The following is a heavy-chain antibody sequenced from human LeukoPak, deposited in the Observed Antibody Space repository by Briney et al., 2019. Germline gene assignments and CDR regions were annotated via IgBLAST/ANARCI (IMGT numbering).Heavy chain of an antibody. D-gene: IGHD1-26*01. Sequence: PGGSLRLSCTVSGFAFSGYAMSWVRQAPGKGPEWVSSIGARGDVTYSADSVKVRFTISRDNSKRTLFLQMNSLRAEDTAVYYCAKVHYTASFPGSFPGRNYFDSWGQGSLVTVSS. CDR1: GFAFSGYA. V-gene: IGHV3-23*01. J-gene: IGHJ4*02. CDR3: AKVHYTASFPGSFPGRNYFDS. CDR2: IGARGDVT.